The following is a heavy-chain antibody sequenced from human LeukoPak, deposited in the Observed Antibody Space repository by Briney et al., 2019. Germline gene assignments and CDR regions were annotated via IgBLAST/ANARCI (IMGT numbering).Heavy chain of an antibody. CDR3: ARAPYYDSSGYTDY. Sequence: SETLSLTCTVSGYSISSGYYWGWIRQPPGKGLEWIGSIYHSGSTYYNPSLKSRVTISVDTSKNQFSLKLSSVTAADTAVYYCARAPYYDSSGYTDYWGQGTLVTVSS. D-gene: IGHD3-22*01. J-gene: IGHJ4*02. CDR2: IYHSGST. V-gene: IGHV4-38-2*02. CDR1: GYSISSGYY.